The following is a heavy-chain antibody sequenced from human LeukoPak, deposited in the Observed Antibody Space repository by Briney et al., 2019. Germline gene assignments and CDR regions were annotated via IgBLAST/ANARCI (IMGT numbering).Heavy chain of an antibody. J-gene: IGHJ6*02. CDR3: AGGRGGAYSSSWYYCYYGMDG. V-gene: IGHV4-34*01. CDR2: INHSGST. D-gene: IGHD6-13*01. Sequence: SETLSLTCAVYGGSFSGYYWSRIRQPPGKGLEWIGEINHSGSTNYNPYLKSRVTISVDTSKNQFSLKLSSVTAADTAVYYFAGGRGGAYSSSWYYCYYGMDGWGQGATVTVS. CDR1: GGSFSGYY.